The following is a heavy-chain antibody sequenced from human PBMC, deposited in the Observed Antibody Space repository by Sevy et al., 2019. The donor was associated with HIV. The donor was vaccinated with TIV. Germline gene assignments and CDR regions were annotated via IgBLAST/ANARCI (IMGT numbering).Heavy chain of an antibody. J-gene: IGHJ4*02. CDR3: ANDSGYSGYESLGFDY. CDR1: GFTFSSYC. Sequence: GGSLRLSCAASGFTFSSYCMHWVRQAPGKGLEWVAVISYDGSNKYYADSVKGRFTISRDNSKNTLYLQMNSLRAEDTAVYYCANDSGYSGYESLGFDYWGQGTLVTVSS. D-gene: IGHD5-12*01. CDR2: ISYDGSNK. V-gene: IGHV3-30*18.